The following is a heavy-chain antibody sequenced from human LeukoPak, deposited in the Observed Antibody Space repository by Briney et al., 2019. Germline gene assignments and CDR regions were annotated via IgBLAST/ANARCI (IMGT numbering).Heavy chain of an antibody. V-gene: IGHV4-39*01. CDR3: ARGSSSGYPPLDY. D-gene: IGHD3-22*01. Sequence: PSETLSLTCTVSGGSISSSSYYWGWIRQPPGKGLEWIGSIYYSGSTYYNPSLKSRVTISVDTSKNQFSLKLSSVTAADTAVYYCARGSSSGYPPLDYWGQGTLVTVSS. CDR1: GGSISSSSYY. J-gene: IGHJ4*02. CDR2: IYYSGST.